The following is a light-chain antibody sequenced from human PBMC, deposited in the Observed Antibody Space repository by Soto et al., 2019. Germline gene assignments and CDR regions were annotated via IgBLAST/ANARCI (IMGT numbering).Light chain of an antibody. CDR1: QSVLHSSNNKNY. CDR2: WAS. V-gene: IGKV4-1*01. Sequence: DIVMTQSPDSLAVSLGERATINCKSSQSVLHSSNNKNYLAWYQQKPGQPPKLVIDWASTRGSGVPDRFGASESATDFPLTISRLQDEDVAVYYCQHYFSAPLTFGGGTKVGIK. CDR3: QHYFSAPLT. J-gene: IGKJ4*01.